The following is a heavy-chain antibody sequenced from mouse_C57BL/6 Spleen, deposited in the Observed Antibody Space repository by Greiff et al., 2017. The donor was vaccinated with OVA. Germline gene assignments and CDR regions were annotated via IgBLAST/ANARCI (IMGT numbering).Heavy chain of an antibody. Sequence: QVQLQQPGAELVMPGASVKLSCKASGYTFTSYWMHWVKQRPGQGLEWIGEIDPSDSYTNYNQKFKGKSTVTVDKSSSTAYMQLSSLTSEDSAVYYCASVWGYAMDYWGQGTSVTVSS. CDR1: GYTFTSYW. CDR3: ASVWGYAMDY. D-gene: IGHD4-1*01. V-gene: IGHV1-69*01. CDR2: IDPSDSYT. J-gene: IGHJ4*01.